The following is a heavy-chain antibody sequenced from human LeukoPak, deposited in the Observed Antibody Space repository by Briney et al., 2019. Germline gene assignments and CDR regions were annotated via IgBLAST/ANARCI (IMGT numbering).Heavy chain of an antibody. CDR3: ARVWSGYYHDAFDI. CDR2: IIPIFGTA. D-gene: IGHD3-3*01. J-gene: IGHJ3*02. CDR1: GGTFSSYA. Sequence: SVKVSCKASGGTFSSYAISRVRQAPGQGLEWMGRIIPIFGTANYAQKFQGRVTITTDESTSTAYMELSSLRSEDTAVYYCARVWSGYYHDAFDIWGQGTMVTVSS. V-gene: IGHV1-69*05.